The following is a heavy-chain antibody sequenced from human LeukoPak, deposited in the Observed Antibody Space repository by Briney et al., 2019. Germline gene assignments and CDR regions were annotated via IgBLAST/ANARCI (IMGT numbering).Heavy chain of an antibody. J-gene: IGHJ4*02. CDR1: GGSISSSSYY. CDR2: IYYSGST. D-gene: IGHD1-26*01. Sequence: PSETLSLTCTVSGGSISSSSYYWGWIRQPPGKGLEWIGSIYYSGSTYYNPSLKSRVTMSVDTSKNQFSLKLRSVTAADTAIYYCARGLGGSYDYWGQGTLVTVSS. V-gene: IGHV4-39*07. CDR3: ARGLGGSYDY.